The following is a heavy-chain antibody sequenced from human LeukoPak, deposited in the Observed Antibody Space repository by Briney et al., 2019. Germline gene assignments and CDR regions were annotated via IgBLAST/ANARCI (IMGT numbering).Heavy chain of an antibody. CDR2: ISGSGGNT. V-gene: IGHV3-23*01. CDR1: GFTFSNYA. Sequence: PGGSLRLSCAASGFTFSNYAMSWVRQAPGKGLEWVSSISGSGGNTYYADSVKGRFTVSRDNAKNTLYLQMNRLRAEDTAVYYCAREGDLMGATMDSWGQGTLVIVSS. CDR3: AREGDLMGATMDS. J-gene: IGHJ5*01. D-gene: IGHD3-16*01.